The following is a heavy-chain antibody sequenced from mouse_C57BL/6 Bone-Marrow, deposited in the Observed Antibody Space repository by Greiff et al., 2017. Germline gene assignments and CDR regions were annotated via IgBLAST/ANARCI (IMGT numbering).Heavy chain of an antibody. CDR1: GFTFSSYT. V-gene: IGHV5-9*01. D-gene: IGHD1-1*01. CDR2: ISGGGGNT. Sequence: EVQGVESGGGLVKPGGSLKLSCAASGFTFSSYTMSWVRQTPEKRLQWVAAISGGGGNTYYPDSVKGRFTISRDNDKNILYLQMSSLRSEDTALYYCSRQVTTVLATKYFDVWGTGTTGTVSS. J-gene: IGHJ1*03. CDR3: SRQVTTVLATKYFDV.